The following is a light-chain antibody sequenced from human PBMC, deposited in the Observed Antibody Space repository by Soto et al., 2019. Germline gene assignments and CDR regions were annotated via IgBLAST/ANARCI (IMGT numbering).Light chain of an antibody. CDR1: QGITDD. CDR2: AAS. J-gene: IGKJ4*01. CDR3: QQDHSFPFT. Sequence: AIQMTQSPSSLSATVGDRVTITCRSSQGITDDLSWYQQKPGRAPKLLIYAASSSQNGVPPRFSGSGSGPDFILTITCLQPEDLATYYCQQDHSFPFTFGGGTKVEIK. V-gene: IGKV1-6*01.